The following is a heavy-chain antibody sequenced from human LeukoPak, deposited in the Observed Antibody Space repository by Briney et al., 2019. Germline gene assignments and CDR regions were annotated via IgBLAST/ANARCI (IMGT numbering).Heavy chain of an antibody. CDR3: ARDGFGELKNWFDP. V-gene: IGHV1-69*13. D-gene: IGHD3-10*01. CDR1: GGIFSSNA. CDR2: IIPIFGST. J-gene: IGHJ5*02. Sequence: GASVKVSCKASGGIFSSNAINWVRQAPGQGLEWMGVIIPIFGSTNYAQKFQGRVTITADESTSTAYMELTSLRSEDTAVYYCARDGFGELKNWFDPWGQGTLVTVSS.